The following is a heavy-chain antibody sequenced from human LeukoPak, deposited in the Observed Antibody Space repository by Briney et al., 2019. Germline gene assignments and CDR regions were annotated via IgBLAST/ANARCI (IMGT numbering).Heavy chain of an antibody. CDR2: IYPGDSDT. Sequence: GESLKISCEGSGYSFASYWIGWVRQMPGKGLEWMGIIYPGDSDTRYSPSFQGQVTISAGKSISTAYLQWSSLKASDTAIYYCARENWGSGDYWGQGTLVTVSS. V-gene: IGHV5-51*01. CDR3: ARENWGSGDY. J-gene: IGHJ4*02. CDR1: GYSFASYW. D-gene: IGHD7-27*01.